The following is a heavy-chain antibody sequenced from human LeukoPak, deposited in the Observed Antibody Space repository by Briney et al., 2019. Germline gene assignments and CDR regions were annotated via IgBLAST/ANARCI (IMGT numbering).Heavy chain of an antibody. D-gene: IGHD2-2*01. V-gene: IGHV3-33*08. CDR2: IWYDGSNK. Sequence: PGGSLRLSCAASGFTFSSYAMHWVRQAPGKGLEWVAVIWYDGSNKYYADSVKGRFTISRDNSKNTLYLQMNSLRAEDTAVYYCARGVTRYCSSTSCYYFDFWGQGTLVTVSS. J-gene: IGHJ4*02. CDR1: GFTFSSYA. CDR3: ARGVTRYCSSTSCYYFDF.